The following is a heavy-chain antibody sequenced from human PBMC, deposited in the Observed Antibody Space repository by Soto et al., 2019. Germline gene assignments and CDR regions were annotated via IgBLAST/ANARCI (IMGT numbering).Heavy chain of an antibody. D-gene: IGHD3-22*01. V-gene: IGHV4-31*03. CDR3: ARAGYYYDSSGFTFDI. CDR1: GGSISSGGYY. Sequence: QVQLQESGPGLVKPSQTLSLTCTVSGGSISSGGYYWSWIRQHPGKGLEWIGYIYYSGSTYYNPSLTSRVTMSVDTSKNQFSLKLSSVTAADTAVYYCARAGYYYDSSGFTFDIWGQGTMVTVSS. CDR2: IYYSGST. J-gene: IGHJ3*02.